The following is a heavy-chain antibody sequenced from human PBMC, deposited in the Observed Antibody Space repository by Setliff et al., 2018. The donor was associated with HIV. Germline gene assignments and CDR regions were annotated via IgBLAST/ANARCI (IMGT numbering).Heavy chain of an antibody. D-gene: IGHD3-22*01. CDR2: INYSGDT. J-gene: IGHJ4*02. V-gene: IGHV4-34*01. CDR1: GGSFPAYY. CDR3: ARQAYFDSGGFYPAWVY. Sequence: SETLSLTCAVYGGSFPAYYWYWVRQPPGKGLEWLGEINYSGDTTYNPSLKSRVTISVDTSKNQFSLNLRSVTAADTAVYFCARQAYFDSGGFYPAWVYWRRGTLVTVSS.